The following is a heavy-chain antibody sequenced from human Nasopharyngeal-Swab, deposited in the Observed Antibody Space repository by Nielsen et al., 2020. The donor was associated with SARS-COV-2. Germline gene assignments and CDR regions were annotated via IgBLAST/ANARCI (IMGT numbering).Heavy chain of an antibody. J-gene: IGHJ6*02. CDR3: ARGIRYCSGGSCYSNYYYYGMDV. V-gene: IGHV3-21*01. CDR1: GFTFSSYS. Sequence: GGSLRLSCAASGFTFSSYSMNWVRQAPGKGLEWVSSISSSSSYIYYADSVKGRFTISRDNAKNSLYLQMNSLRAEDTAVYYCARGIRYCSGGSCYSNYYYYGMDVWGQGTTVTVSS. D-gene: IGHD2-15*01. CDR2: ISSSSSYI.